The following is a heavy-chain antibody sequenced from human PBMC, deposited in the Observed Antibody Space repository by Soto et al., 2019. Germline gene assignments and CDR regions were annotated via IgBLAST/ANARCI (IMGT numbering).Heavy chain of an antibody. CDR1: GGSISRYY. V-gene: IGHV4-59*01. CDR3: ARDRWGYCGTDCSPLDV. Sequence: QVQLQESGPGLVKPSETLSLTCTVSGGSISRYYWSWIRQPPGKGLEWIGYMYNTGSTVYNPSFKSRVTISVDTSKNQFSRKLNSVTAADTAVYYCARDRWGYCGTDCSPLDVWGQGTTVTVSS. D-gene: IGHD2-21*02. CDR2: MYNTGST. J-gene: IGHJ6*02.